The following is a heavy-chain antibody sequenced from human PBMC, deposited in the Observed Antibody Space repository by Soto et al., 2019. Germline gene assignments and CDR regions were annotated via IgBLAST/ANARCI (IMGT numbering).Heavy chain of an antibody. CDR2: ISYDGINK. CDR3: AKGGGYDAYFDY. CDR1: GFTFSNYG. D-gene: IGHD5-12*01. V-gene: IGHV3-30*18. Sequence: GGSLRLSCAASGFTFSNYGMHWVRQAPGKGLEWVALISYDGINKYYTDSVKGRFTISRDNSKNTLYLQMNSLRAEDTAVFYCAKGGGYDAYFDYWGLGTLVTV. J-gene: IGHJ4*02.